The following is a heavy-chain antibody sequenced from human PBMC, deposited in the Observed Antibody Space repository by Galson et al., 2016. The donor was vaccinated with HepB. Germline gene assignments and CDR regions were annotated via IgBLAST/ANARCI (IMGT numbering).Heavy chain of an antibody. CDR1: GGSISSGGYY. V-gene: IGHV4-39*01. D-gene: IGHD2-21*02. Sequence: LSLTCTVSGGSISSGGYYWSWIRQHPGKGLEWIGSIFHIGSTYYNASLKSRATISVDTSKSKFSLKLRSLTATDTAVYYCARFGGDWGFWGQGNLVIVSS. CDR2: IFHIGST. J-gene: IGHJ1*01. CDR3: ARFGGDWGF.